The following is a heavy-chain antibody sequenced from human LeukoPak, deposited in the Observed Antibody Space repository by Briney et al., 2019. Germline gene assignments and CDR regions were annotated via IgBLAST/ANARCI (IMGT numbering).Heavy chain of an antibody. CDR2: INPSAGVT. J-gene: IGHJ3*02. D-gene: IGHD3-3*01. CDR3: ASVGYFDFWSGYSRDAFDM. Sequence: ASVKVACKASGYTFTNFYIHWVRQAPGQGLEWMGMINPSAGVTSYTQRFQDRVSMTRDTSTNTVYMELRSLRPDDTAVYYCASVGYFDFWSGYSRDAFDMWGQGTMVTVSS. V-gene: IGHV1-46*01. CDR1: GYTFTNFY.